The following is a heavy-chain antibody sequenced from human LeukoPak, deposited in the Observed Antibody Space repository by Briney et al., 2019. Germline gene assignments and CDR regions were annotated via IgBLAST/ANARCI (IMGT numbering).Heavy chain of an antibody. Sequence: PGGSLRLSCAASGFTFSSYSMNWVHQAPGKGLEWVSSISSSSSYIYYADSVKGRFTISRDNAKNSLYLQMNSLRAEDTAVYYCARGSSYAEGAFDIWGQGTMVTVSS. CDR2: ISSSSSYI. CDR1: GFTFSSYS. CDR3: ARGSSYAEGAFDI. J-gene: IGHJ3*02. D-gene: IGHD2-2*01. V-gene: IGHV3-21*01.